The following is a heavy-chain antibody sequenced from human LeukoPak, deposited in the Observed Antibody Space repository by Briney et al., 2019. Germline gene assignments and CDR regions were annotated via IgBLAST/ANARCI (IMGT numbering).Heavy chain of an antibody. Sequence: SETLSLTCTVSGGSISSGGYYWSWIRQPPGKGLEWIGYIYHSGSTYYNPSLKSRVTISVDRSKNQFSLKLSSVTAADTAVYYCARAGRDCSSTSCYPNNWFDPWGQGTLVTVSS. V-gene: IGHV4-30-2*01. CDR1: GGSISSGGYY. J-gene: IGHJ5*02. CDR2: IYHSGST. CDR3: ARAGRDCSSTSCYPNNWFDP. D-gene: IGHD2-2*01.